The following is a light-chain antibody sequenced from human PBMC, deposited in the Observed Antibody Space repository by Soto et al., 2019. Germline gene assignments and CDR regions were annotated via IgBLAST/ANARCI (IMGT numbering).Light chain of an antibody. CDR1: HTISSW. CDR2: TAS. J-gene: IGKJ1*01. Sequence: DIQMTQSRSTLSGSVGDRVTITCLASHTISSWLAWYQQTPGHAPKLLIYTASTLTSGVPSRFIGSGSGTEFTLTISILQPDDFATYYCQHYNSYSESFGQGTKVDI. CDR3: QHYNSYSES. V-gene: IGKV1-5*03.